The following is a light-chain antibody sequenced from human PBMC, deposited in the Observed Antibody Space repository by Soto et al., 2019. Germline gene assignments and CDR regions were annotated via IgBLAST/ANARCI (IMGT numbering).Light chain of an antibody. CDR3: QHYNSYSEA. CDR2: KAS. J-gene: IGKJ1*01. CDR1: QTISSW. V-gene: IGKV1-5*03. Sequence: DIQMTQSPSTLSGSLGDRVTITCLASQTISSWLAWYQQKLGKAPKLLIYKASTLKSGVPSRFSGSGSGTEFTLTISSLQTDDFATYYCQHYNSYSEAFGKGTKV.